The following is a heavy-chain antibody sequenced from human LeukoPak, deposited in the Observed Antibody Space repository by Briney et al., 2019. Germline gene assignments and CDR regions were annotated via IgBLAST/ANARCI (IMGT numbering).Heavy chain of an antibody. CDR1: GYTFTSYY. CDR3: ARPRGDYYDSSGYSY. CDR2: INPSGGST. V-gene: IGHV1-46*01. J-gene: IGHJ4*02. D-gene: IGHD3-22*01. Sequence: ASVKVSCKASGYTFTSYYMHWVRQAPGQGLEWMGIINPSGGSTSYAQKFQGRVTMTRDTSTGTVYMEPSSLRSEDTAVYYCARPRGDYYDSSGYSYWGQGTLVTVSS.